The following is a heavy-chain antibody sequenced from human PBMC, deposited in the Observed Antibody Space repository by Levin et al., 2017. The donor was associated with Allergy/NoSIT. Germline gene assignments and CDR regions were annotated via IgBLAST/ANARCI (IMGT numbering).Heavy chain of an antibody. J-gene: IGHJ4*02. D-gene: IGHD2-2*02. V-gene: IGHV4-34*01. CDR3: ARSIVVVPAAIRPPPDY. CDR2: INHSGST. Sequence: SETLSLTCAVYGGSFSGYYWSWIRQPPGKGLEWIGEINHSGSTNYNPSLKSRVTISVDTSKNQFSLKLSSVTAADTAVYYCARSIVVVPAAIRPPPDYWGQGTLVTVSS. CDR1: GGSFSGYY.